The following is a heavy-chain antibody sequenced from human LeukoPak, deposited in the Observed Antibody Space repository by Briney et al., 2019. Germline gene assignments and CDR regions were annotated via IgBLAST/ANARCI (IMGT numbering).Heavy chain of an antibody. CDR1: GFTFSNYW. D-gene: IGHD3-3*01. CDR2: IKEDGTDK. Sequence: GGSLRLSCAASGFTFSNYWMNWVRQAPGKGLEWVANIKEDGTDKHYADSVKGRFTISRDNAKNSLYLQLNSLRVEDTAVYYCARPRSDYWGQGTLVTVSS. CDR3: ARPRSDY. J-gene: IGHJ4*02. V-gene: IGHV3-7*01.